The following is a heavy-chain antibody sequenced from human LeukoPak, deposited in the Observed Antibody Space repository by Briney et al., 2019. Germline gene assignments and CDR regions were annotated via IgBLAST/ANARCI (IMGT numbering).Heavy chain of an antibody. CDR1: GGSFSGYY. D-gene: IGHD4-17*01. V-gene: IGHV4-34*01. Sequence: SETLSLTCAVYGGSFSGYYWSWIRQPPGKGLEWIGEINHSGSTNYNPSLKSRVTISVDTSKNQFSLKLSSVTAADTAVYYCARPQDYGDGAFDIWGQGTMVTVSS. CDR2: INHSGST. CDR3: ARPQDYGDGAFDI. J-gene: IGHJ3*02.